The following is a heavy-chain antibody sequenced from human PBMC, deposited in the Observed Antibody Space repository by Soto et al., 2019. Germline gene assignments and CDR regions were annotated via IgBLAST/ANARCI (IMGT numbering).Heavy chain of an antibody. CDR1: GGSISSSGYY. CDR3: ASYGGNSLGYYGMDV. CDR2: IYYSGST. V-gene: IGHV4-39*01. Sequence: PSETLCLTCTVSGGSISSSGYYRGWNRQPPGKGLEWIGSIYYSGSTYYNPSLKSRVTISVDTSKNQFSLKLSSVTAADTAVYYCASYGGNSLGYYGMDVWGQGTTVTVSS. D-gene: IGHD4-17*01. J-gene: IGHJ6*02.